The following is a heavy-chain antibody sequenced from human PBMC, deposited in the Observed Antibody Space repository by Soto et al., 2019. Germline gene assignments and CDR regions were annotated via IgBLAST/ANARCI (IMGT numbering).Heavy chain of an antibody. Sequence: PGESLKISCKGSGYSFTSYWIGWVRQMPGKGLEWMGIIYPGDSDTRYSPSFQGQVTISADKSISTAYLQWSSLKASDTAMYYCAREFHDSSGYSDYFDYWGQGTLVTVSS. CDR1: GYSFTSYW. CDR3: AREFHDSSGYSDYFDY. V-gene: IGHV5-51*01. D-gene: IGHD3-22*01. CDR2: IYPGDSDT. J-gene: IGHJ4*02.